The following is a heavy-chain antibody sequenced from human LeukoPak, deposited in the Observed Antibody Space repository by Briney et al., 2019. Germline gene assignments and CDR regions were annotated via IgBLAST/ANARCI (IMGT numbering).Heavy chain of an antibody. CDR1: GFTFSSYS. Sequence: GGSLRLSCAASGFTFSSYSMNWVRQAPGKGLEWVSSISSSSSYIYYADSVKGRFTISRDNAKNSLYLQMDSLRAEDTAVYYCARARKDYDSSGYYYFDYWGQGTLVTVSS. D-gene: IGHD3-22*01. J-gene: IGHJ4*02. CDR3: ARARKDYDSSGYYYFDY. V-gene: IGHV3-21*01. CDR2: ISSSSSYI.